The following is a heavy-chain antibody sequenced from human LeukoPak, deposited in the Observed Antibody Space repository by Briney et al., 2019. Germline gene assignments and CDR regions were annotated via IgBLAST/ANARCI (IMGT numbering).Heavy chain of an antibody. V-gene: IGHV3-20*04. CDR3: ARGRPVLLWFGELLNWFDP. CDR2: INWNGGST. Sequence: GGSLRLSCAASGFTFDDYGMSWVRQAPGKGLEWVSGINWNGGSTGYADSVKGRFTISRDNAKNSLYLQMNSLRAEDTALYYCARGRPVLLWFGELLNWFDPWGQGTLVTVSS. J-gene: IGHJ5*02. D-gene: IGHD3-10*01. CDR1: GFTFDDYG.